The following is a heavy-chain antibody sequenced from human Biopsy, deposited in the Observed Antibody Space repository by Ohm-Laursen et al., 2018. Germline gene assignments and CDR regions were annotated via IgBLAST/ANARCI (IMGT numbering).Heavy chain of an antibody. Sequence: LSLTCAASGFTVSDNHISWIRQAPGKGLQWVSLIYSDGNTYYADSVKGRFTISRDIPRNTLYLQMNSLRAKDTAVYYCARGPGKLWSGYYTWGQGSLVSVSS. CDR1: GFTVSDNH. CDR3: ARGPGKLWSGYYT. J-gene: IGHJ5*02. D-gene: IGHD3-3*01. CDR2: IYSDGNT. V-gene: IGHV3-53*01.